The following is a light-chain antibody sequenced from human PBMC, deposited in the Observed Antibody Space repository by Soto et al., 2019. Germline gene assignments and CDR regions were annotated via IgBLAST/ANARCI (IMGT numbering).Light chain of an antibody. J-gene: IGLJ1*01. CDR3: SSYAGSNNSLYV. V-gene: IGLV2-8*01. CDR2: EVS. CDR1: SSDVGGYNY. Sequence: QSVLTQPPSASGSPGQSVTISCTGTSSDVGGYNYVSWYQQHPGKAPKLMIYEVSKRPSGVPDRFSGSKSGNTASLTVSGLQAEDEADYYCSSYAGSNNSLYVFGTGTKVNVL.